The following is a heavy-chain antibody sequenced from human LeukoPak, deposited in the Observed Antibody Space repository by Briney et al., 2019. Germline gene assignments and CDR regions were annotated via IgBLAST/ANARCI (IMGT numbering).Heavy chain of an antibody. CDR2: IYTSGST. J-gene: IGHJ5*02. Sequence: SETLSLTCTVSGGSISSYYWSWIRQPAGKGLEWIGRIYTSGSTNYNPSLKSRVTMSVDTPKNQFSLKQSSVNAANMAVYYCAGDQGAKRIAARSLTNWFDPWGQGPLVTVSS. V-gene: IGHV4-4*07. CDR3: AGDQGAKRIAARSLTNWFDP. D-gene: IGHD6-6*01. CDR1: GGSISSYY.